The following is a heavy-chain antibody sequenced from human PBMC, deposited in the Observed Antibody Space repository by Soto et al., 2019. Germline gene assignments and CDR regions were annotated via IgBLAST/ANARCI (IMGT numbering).Heavy chain of an antibody. CDR1: GGSFSGYY. J-gene: IGHJ5*02. CDR2: INHSGST. CDR3: ANSSSRKSNWFDP. Sequence: QVQLQQWGAGLLKPSETLSLTCAVYGGSFSGYYWSWIRQPPGKGLEWIGEINHSGSTNYNPSLKSRVTISVDTSKNQFSLKLSSVTAADTAVYYCANSSSRKSNWFDPWGQGTLVTVSS. D-gene: IGHD6-13*01. V-gene: IGHV4-34*01.